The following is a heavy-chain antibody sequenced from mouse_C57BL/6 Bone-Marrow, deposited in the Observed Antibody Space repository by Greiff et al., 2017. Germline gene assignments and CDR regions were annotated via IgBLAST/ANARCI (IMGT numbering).Heavy chain of an antibody. V-gene: IGHV1-26*01. CDR1: GYTFTDYY. D-gene: IGHD1-1*01. CDR3: ANYGSSYSWYFDV. J-gene: IGHJ1*03. CDR2: INPNNGGT. Sequence: EVQLQQSGPELVKPGASVKISCKASGYTFTDYYMNWVKQSHGKSLEWIGDINPNNGGTSYNQKFKGKATLTVDKSSSTAYMELRSLTPEDSAVYYCANYGSSYSWYFDVWGTGTTVTVSS.